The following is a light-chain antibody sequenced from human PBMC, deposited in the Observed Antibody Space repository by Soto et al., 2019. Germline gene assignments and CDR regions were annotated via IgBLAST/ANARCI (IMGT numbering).Light chain of an antibody. Sequence: DIQMTQSPSSVSAAVGDRVTISCRASQGIRYWLAWYQRKPGKAPKILIKGASSLQTGVPSRFSGSGSGTDFTLTIISLQPEDFATYYCQQAYSFPLTLGGGTKVDIK. V-gene: IGKV1-12*01. CDR3: QQAYSFPLT. J-gene: IGKJ4*01. CDR1: QGIRYW. CDR2: GAS.